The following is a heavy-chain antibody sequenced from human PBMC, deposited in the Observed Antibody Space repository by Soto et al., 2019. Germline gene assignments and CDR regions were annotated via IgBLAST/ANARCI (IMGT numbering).Heavy chain of an antibody. CDR3: ARPATTGTSNGFDP. J-gene: IGHJ5*02. Sequence: SETLSLTCTVSGASISNTYYYWGWIRRPPGKGLEWIGSIYYNGNTYYNPSLKSRVTLSVDTSKNQFSLELSSVTAADTAVYYCARPATTGTSNGFDPWGQGTLVTVSS. CDR2: IYYNGNT. CDR1: GASISNTYYY. D-gene: IGHD4-4*01. V-gene: IGHV4-39*01.